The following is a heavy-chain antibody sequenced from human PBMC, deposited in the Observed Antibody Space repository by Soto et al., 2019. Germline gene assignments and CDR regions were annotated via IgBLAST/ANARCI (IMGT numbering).Heavy chain of an antibody. V-gene: IGHV3-30-3*01. CDR3: ARDVLLGFGEGGNWFDP. Sequence: QVQLVESGGGVVQPGRSLRLSCATSGFTFSSYAMHWVRQAPGKGLEWVAVISYDGSNKYYADSVKGRFTISRDNSKNTLYLQMNSLRAEGTAVYYCARDVLLGFGEGGNWFDPWGQGTLVTVSS. D-gene: IGHD3-10*01. CDR2: ISYDGSNK. J-gene: IGHJ5*02. CDR1: GFTFSSYA.